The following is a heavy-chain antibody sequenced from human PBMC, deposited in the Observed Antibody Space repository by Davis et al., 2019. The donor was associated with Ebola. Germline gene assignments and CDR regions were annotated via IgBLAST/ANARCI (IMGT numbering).Heavy chain of an antibody. CDR1: GFTFSGSA. Sequence: GESLKISCAASGFTFSGSAMHWVRQAPGKGLEWVSIIGTSHDTYYADSVKGRFTIPRDNSKNTVYMQMHSLRAEDTAMYYCASREVGLHNLYWGEGTLVSVSS. CDR2: IGTSHDT. CDR3: ASREVGLHNLY. D-gene: IGHD1-26*01. V-gene: IGHV3-23*01. J-gene: IGHJ4*02.